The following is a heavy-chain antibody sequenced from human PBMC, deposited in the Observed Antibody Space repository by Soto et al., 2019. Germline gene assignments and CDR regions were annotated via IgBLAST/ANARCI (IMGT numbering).Heavy chain of an antibody. D-gene: IGHD1-26*01. CDR1: GFTSSNYW. CDR2: INSDGSST. CDR3: ARGGGRSYDDSDY. Sequence: EVQLVESGGGSVQPGGSLRLSCAASGFTSSNYWMHWVRQAPGKGLVWVSRINSDGSSTSYADSVKGRFTISRDNAKNTLYLQMNSPRGEDTAVYYCARGGGRSYDDSDYWGQGTLVTVSS. V-gene: IGHV3-74*01. J-gene: IGHJ4*02.